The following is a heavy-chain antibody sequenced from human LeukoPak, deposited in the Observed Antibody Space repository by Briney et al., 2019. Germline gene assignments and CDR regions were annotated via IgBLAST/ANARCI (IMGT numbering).Heavy chain of an antibody. CDR1: GYSISSGYY. CDR2: IYHSGST. D-gene: IGHD6-19*01. Sequence: PSETLSLTCAVSGYSISSGYYWGWIRQPPGKGLEWIARIYHSGSTYYNPSLTSRVTISVDTSKKQFSLKLSSVTAADTAVYYCARGIAVAGFDYWGQGTLVTVSS. J-gene: IGHJ4*02. CDR3: ARGIAVAGFDY. V-gene: IGHV4-38-2*01.